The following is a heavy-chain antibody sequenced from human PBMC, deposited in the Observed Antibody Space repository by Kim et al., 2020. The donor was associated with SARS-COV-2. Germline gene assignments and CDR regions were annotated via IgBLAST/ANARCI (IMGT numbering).Heavy chain of an antibody. Sequence: SETLSLTCAVYGGSFSGYYWSWIRQPPGKGLEWIGEINHSGSTNYNPSLKSRVTISVDTSKNQFSLKLSSVTAADTAVYYCARTRRGYSLYYYYYGMDVWGQGTTVTVSS. CDR3: ARTRRGYSLYYYYYGMDV. V-gene: IGHV4-34*01. D-gene: IGHD5-18*01. CDR1: GGSFSGYY. J-gene: IGHJ6*02. CDR2: INHSGST.